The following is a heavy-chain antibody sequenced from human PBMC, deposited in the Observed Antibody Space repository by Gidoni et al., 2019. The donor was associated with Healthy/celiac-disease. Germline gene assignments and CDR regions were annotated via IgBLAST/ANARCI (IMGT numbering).Heavy chain of an antibody. CDR2: ISSSSSYI. J-gene: IGHJ3*02. CDR3: ARADSSSYDAFDI. Sequence: EVQLVESGGGLVKPGGSLRLSCAASGFTFSSYSMNWVRQAPGKGLEWVSSISSSSSYIYYADSVKGRFTISRDNAKNSLYLQMNSLRAEDTAVYYCARADSSSYDAFDIWGQGTMVTVSS. V-gene: IGHV3-21*01. CDR1: GFTFSSYS. D-gene: IGHD6-6*01.